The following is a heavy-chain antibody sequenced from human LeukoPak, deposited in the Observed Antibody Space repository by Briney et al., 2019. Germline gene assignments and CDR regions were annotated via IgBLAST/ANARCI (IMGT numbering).Heavy chain of an antibody. Sequence: GGSLRLSCAAPGYTFSRYVMHWVPEAPAKGLEWVAVISYDASNKYYADSARGSFTISRDNSKNTLYLQMNSLRDEDTAVYYCAKGRGSGRSQLCVYWGQGTLVTVSS. D-gene: IGHD1-26*01. CDR1: GYTFSRYV. V-gene: IGHV3-30*18. CDR2: ISYDASNK. CDR3: AKGRGSGRSQLCVY. J-gene: IGHJ1*01.